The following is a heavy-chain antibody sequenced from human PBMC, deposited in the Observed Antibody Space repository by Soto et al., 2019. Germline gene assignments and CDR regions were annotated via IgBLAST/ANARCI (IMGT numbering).Heavy chain of an antibody. V-gene: IGHV1-69*13. CDR2: IIPIFGTA. J-gene: IGHJ5*02. CDR3: ARCLGGYNFYNWFDP. D-gene: IGHD5-12*01. Sequence: SVKVACKASGGTFSSDAISWGRQAPGQGLEWMGGIIPIFGTANYAQKFQGRVTITADESTSTAYMELSSLRSEDTAVYYCARCLGGYNFYNWFDPRGQGTLVTVSS. CDR1: GGTFSSDA.